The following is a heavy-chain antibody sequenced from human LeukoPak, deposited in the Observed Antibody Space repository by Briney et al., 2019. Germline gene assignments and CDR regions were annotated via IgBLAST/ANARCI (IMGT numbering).Heavy chain of an antibody. D-gene: IGHD4-23*01. CDR1: GFTFDDYA. CDR2: ISGDGGST. Sequence: GGSLRLSCAASGFTFDDYAMHWVRQAPGRGLEWVSLISGDGGSTYYADSVKGRFTISRDNSKNSVYLQMNSLRTEDTALYYCAKDGDYGGNGQTFDYWGQGTLVTVSS. V-gene: IGHV3-43*02. J-gene: IGHJ4*02. CDR3: AKDGDYGGNGQTFDY.